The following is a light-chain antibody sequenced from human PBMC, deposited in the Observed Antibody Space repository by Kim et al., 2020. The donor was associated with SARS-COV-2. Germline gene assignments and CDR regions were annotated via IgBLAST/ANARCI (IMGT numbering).Light chain of an antibody. V-gene: IGKV3-15*01. Sequence: EVVMTQSPATLSVSPGDAVTLSCRASQSVSNHLAWYQQKPGQAPRLLIYGASTRANGIPVRFSGGGSGTEFTLTISSLQSEDFALYYCQHYNNWPTWTFGEGTKVEIK. CDR3: QHYNNWPTWT. CDR2: GAS. J-gene: IGKJ1*01. CDR1: QSVSNH.